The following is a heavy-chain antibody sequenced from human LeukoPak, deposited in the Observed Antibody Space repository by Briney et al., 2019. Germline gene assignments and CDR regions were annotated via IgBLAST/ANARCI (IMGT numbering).Heavy chain of an antibody. Sequence: SVKVSCKAPGGTVSSYAISWVRQAPGQGLEWMGGIIPIFGTANYAQKFQGRVTITADESTSTAYMELSSLRSEDTAVYYCASGGGYSGYDWFDYWGQGTLVTVSS. CDR2: IIPIFGTA. CDR3: ASGGGYSGYDWFDY. D-gene: IGHD5-12*01. CDR1: GGTVSSYA. V-gene: IGHV1-69*01. J-gene: IGHJ4*02.